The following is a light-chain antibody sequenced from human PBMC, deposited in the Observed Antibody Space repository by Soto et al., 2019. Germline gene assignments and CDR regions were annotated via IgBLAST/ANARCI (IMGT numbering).Light chain of an antibody. CDR3: QQYGSSPLT. V-gene: IGKV3-20*01. CDR1: QGISSSY. J-gene: IGKJ4*01. Sequence: EIVLTQSPGTLSSSPGERATLSCRASQGISSSYLAWYQQEPGESPRLLVYGASSRANGVPVRFSGRWSGTNLTLTISRLEPEEFAVYYCQQYGSSPLTFGGGTKVDNK. CDR2: GAS.